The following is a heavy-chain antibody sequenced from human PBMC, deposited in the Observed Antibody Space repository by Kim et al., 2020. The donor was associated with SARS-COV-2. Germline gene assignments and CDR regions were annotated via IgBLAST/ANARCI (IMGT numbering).Heavy chain of an antibody. Sequence: GGSLRLSCAASGFTFSSYGMHWVRQAPGKGLEWVAVISYDGSNKYYADSVKGRFTISRDNSKNTLYLQMNSLRAEDTAVYYCAKDLDSSSPPYYYYYGMDVWGQGTTVTVSS. V-gene: IGHV3-30*18. CDR1: GFTFSSYG. CDR2: ISYDGSNK. D-gene: IGHD6-6*01. J-gene: IGHJ6*02. CDR3: AKDLDSSSPPYYYYYGMDV.